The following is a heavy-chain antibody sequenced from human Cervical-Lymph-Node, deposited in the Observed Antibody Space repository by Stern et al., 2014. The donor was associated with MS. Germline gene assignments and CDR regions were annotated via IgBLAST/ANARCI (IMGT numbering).Heavy chain of an antibody. CDR1: GFTLSSYA. CDR3: ARVWTTFSVHYYYGMDV. D-gene: IGHD2/OR15-2a*01. CDR2: ISYDGSDK. V-gene: IGHV3-30*01. J-gene: IGHJ6*02. Sequence: VQLVESGGGVVQPGRSLRLSCAASGFTLSSYALHWVRQAPGKGLAWVAVISYDGSDKYYANSVKGRFTISRANSKNTLDLQMNSLSPEDTAVYYCARVWTTFSVHYYYGMDVWGQGTTVTVSS.